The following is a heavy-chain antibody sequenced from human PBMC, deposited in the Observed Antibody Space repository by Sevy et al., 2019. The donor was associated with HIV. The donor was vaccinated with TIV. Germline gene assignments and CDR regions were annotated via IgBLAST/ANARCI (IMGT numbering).Heavy chain of an antibody. Sequence: GGSLRLSCAASGFSLSNYAMGWVRQAPGKGLEWISTKTGSAGVTYYADSVKGRFTISRDNSKNTLFLQMNSLSAEDTALYYCAKGRIPSIGTLGPFDSWGQGTLVTVSS. CDR2: KTGSAGVT. CDR1: GFSLSNYA. V-gene: IGHV3-23*01. J-gene: IGHJ4*02. CDR3: AKGRIPSIGTLGPFDS. D-gene: IGHD6-6*01.